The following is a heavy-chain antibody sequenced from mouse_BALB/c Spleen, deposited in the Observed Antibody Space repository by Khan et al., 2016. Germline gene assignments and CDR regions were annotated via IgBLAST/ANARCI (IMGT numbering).Heavy chain of an antibody. CDR1: GFTFSDYY. CDR3: ARDLNWYFDV. V-gene: IGHV5-4*02. Sequence: EVELVESGGGLVKPGGSQKLSCAASGFTFSDYYMYWVRQTPEKRLEWVATISDGGSYTYYPDSVKGRFTIPRDNAKNNLYLQMSSLKSEDTAMYYCARDLNWYFDVWGAGTTVTVSS. CDR2: ISDGGSYT. J-gene: IGHJ1*01.